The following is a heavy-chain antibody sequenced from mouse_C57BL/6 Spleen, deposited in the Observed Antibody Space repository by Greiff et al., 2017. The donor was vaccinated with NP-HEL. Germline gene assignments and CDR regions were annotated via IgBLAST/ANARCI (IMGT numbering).Heavy chain of an antibody. CDR1: GYTFTSYW. V-gene: IGHV1-53*01. CDR3: AREVYYSNSWFAY. CDR2: INPSNGGT. Sequence: QVQLQQPGTELVKPGASVKLSCKASGYTFTSYWMHWVKQRPGQGLEWIGNINPSNGGTNYNDKYKSKATLTVDKSSSTAYMQLSSLTSEASAFYYCAREVYYSNSWFAYWGQGTLVTVSA. J-gene: IGHJ3*01. D-gene: IGHD2-5*01.